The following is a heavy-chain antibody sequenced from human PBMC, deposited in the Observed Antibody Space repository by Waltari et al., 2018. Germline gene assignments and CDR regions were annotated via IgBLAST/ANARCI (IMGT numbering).Heavy chain of an antibody. Sequence: QVQLQESGPGLVKPSQTLSLTCTVSGGSISSGSYYWSWIRQPAGKGLEWIGYIDTEGSTNYNPSLKSRVTKSVDTSKNQFALKLSSVTAADTAVYDCARGGGSEALDIWGQGTMVTVSS. CDR2: IDTEGST. D-gene: IGHD3-16*01. V-gene: IGHV4-61*09. CDR3: ARGGGSEALDI. J-gene: IGHJ3*02. CDR1: GGSISSGSYY.